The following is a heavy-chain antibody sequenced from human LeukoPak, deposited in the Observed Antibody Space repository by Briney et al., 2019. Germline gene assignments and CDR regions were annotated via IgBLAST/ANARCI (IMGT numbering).Heavy chain of an antibody. J-gene: IGHJ4*02. CDR1: GYTFTGYY. D-gene: IGHD1-26*01. CDR3: AREGAGLGSNTWSDFDY. V-gene: IGHV1-2*02. Sequence: ASVKVSCKASGYTFTGYYIHWVRQAPGQGLEWMGWINPNSGGTNYAQKFQGRVIMTRDTSISTAYMELSRLRSDDTAVYYCAREGAGLGSNTWSDFDYWGQGTLVTVSS. CDR2: INPNSGGT.